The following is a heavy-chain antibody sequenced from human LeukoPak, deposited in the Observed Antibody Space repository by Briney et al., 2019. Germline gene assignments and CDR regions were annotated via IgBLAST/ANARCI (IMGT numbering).Heavy chain of an antibody. D-gene: IGHD2/OR15-2a*01. CDR3: ARNFQYFDLPDY. Sequence: SETLSLTCAVYGGSFSGYYWSWIRQPPGKGLEWIGEINHSGSTYYNPSLKSRVTISVDTSKNQFSLKLISVTATDTAVYYCARNFQYFDLPDYWGQGTLVTVSS. J-gene: IGHJ4*02. CDR1: GGSFSGYY. CDR2: INHSGST. V-gene: IGHV4-34*01.